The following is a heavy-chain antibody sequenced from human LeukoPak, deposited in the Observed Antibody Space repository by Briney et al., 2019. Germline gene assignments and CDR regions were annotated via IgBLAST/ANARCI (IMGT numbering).Heavy chain of an antibody. V-gene: IGHV3-21*01. CDR1: GFSLSSHW. D-gene: IGHD1-7*01. J-gene: IGHJ6*02. CDR3: ARDRTGTPLYGMDV. CDR2: ISSSSSYI. Sequence: PGGSLRLSCAAAGFSLSSHWMNWVRQAPGKGLEWVSSISSSSSYIYYADSVKGRFTISRDNAKNPLYLQMNSLRAEDTAVYYCARDRTGTPLYGMDVWGQGTTVTVSS.